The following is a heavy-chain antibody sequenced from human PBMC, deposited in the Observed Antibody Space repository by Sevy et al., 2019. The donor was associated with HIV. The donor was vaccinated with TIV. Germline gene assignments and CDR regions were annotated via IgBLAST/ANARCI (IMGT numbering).Heavy chain of an antibody. Sequence: GGSLRLSCVGSGFKYEDYAMHWVRQVPGKGLEWVSGISWNSGNIGYADSVKGRFTISRDNAKNSLYLQMNSLRAEDTAIYYCARDLPPSATTVAHFDYWGQGTLVTVSS. J-gene: IGHJ4*02. CDR1: GFKYEDYA. V-gene: IGHV3-9*01. D-gene: IGHD4-17*01. CDR2: ISWNSGNI. CDR3: ARDLPPSATTVAHFDY.